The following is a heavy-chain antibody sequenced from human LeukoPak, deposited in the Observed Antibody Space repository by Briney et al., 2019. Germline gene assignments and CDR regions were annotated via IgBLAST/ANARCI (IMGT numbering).Heavy chain of an antibody. V-gene: IGHV3-23*01. D-gene: IGHD7-27*01. Sequence: GGSLRLSCAASGFTFSTYAMYWVRHPPGKRLEWVSIIGSSGGGIHYADSVKGRFTISRDNSKNALYLQMNSLRVEDTAVYYCAIDPNWGTHSWGQGVLVTVSS. CDR1: GFTFSTYA. CDR2: IGSSGGGI. J-gene: IGHJ4*02. CDR3: AIDPNWGTHS.